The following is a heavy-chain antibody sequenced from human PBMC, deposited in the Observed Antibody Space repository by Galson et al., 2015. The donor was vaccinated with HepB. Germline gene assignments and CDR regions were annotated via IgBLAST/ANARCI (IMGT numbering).Heavy chain of an antibody. Sequence: QSGAEVKKPGESLKISCKASGYTFTRHWIGWVRQMPGKGLEWMRIIYPGDSDTRYSPSFQGQVTISADRSISTAYLQWSSLKASHTAMYYCTRPGTTWAGCDYWGQGTLFTVAS. CDR2: IYPGDSDT. D-gene: IGHD1-7*01. J-gene: IGHJ4*02. CDR1: GYTFTRHW. V-gene: IGHV5-51*01. CDR3: TRPGTTWAGCDY.